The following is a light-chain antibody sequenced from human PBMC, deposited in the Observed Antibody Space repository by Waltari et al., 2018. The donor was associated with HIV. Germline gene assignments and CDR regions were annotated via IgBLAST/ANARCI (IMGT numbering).Light chain of an antibody. J-gene: IGKJ4*01. CDR1: QGISVN. CDR3: QQSYSYPYT. CDR2: GAG. Sequence: DIQMTQSPSSLSASVGDRVTITCRASQGISVNLAWFQQKPGKAPEALIYGAGILQSGVPSKFSGSGSGTDFTLTISSLQPEDFATYYCQQSYSYPYTFGGGTKVEIK. V-gene: IGKV1-16*02.